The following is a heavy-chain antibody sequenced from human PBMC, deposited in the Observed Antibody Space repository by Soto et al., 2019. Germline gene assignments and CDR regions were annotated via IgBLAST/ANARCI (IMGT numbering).Heavy chain of an antibody. CDR2: IKQDGREK. J-gene: IGHJ4*02. D-gene: IGHD6-13*01. CDR3: VNTANVWYPYYFDY. Sequence: GGSLRLSCAASGFTFSSFWMSWVRQAPGMGLEWVANIKQDGREKNYVESVKGRFTISRDNAKSSLYLQMNSLRVEDTALYYCVNTANVWYPYYFDYWGQGILVTVSS. CDR1: GFTFSSFW. V-gene: IGHV3-7*03.